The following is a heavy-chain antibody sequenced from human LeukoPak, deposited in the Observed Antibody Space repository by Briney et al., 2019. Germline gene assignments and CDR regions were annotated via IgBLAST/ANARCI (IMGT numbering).Heavy chain of an antibody. J-gene: IGHJ6*02. CDR3: ARDLYYYGSGSFGKYYYYGMDV. CDR1: GFTFSDYY. Sequence: GSLRLSCAASGFTFSDYYMSWIRQAPGKGLEWVAAISGSGDSTYYADSVKGRFTISRDNSKNTLYLQMNSLRAEDTAVYYCARDLYYYGSGSFGKYYYYGMDVWGQGTTVTVSS. D-gene: IGHD3-10*01. V-gene: IGHV3-23*01. CDR2: ISGSGDST.